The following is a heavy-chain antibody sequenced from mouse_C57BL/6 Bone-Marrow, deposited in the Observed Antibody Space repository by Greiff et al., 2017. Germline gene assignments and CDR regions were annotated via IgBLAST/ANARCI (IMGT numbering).Heavy chain of an antibody. Sequence: QVQLQQSGAELARPGASVTLSCKASGYTFTSYGISWVKQRTGQGLEWIGEIYPRSGNTYYNEKFKGKATLTADKSSSTAYMELRSLTSEDSAVYFCARSGCLHYRRSYGYWGQGATLTASS. CDR2: IYPRSGNT. CDR1: GYTFTSYG. D-gene: IGHD1-1*01. CDR3: ARSGCLHYRRSYGY. V-gene: IGHV1-81*01. J-gene: IGHJ2*01.